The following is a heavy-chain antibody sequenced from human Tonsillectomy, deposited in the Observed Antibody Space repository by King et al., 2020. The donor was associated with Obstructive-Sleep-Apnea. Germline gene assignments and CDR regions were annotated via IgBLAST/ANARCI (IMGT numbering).Heavy chain of an antibody. D-gene: IGHD3-3*02. Sequence: VQLVESGGGVVQPGRSLRLSCAASEFTFSDYTMHWVRQAPGKGLEGVAVISYEGNTEYYADSVKGRFTISRDNSKNTLYLQMNTLRAEDTALYYCAREIRSRNSYWGQGTLVTVSS. J-gene: IGHJ4*02. CDR3: AREIRSRNSY. CDR2: ISYEGNTE. CDR1: EFTFSDYT. V-gene: IGHV3-30*04.